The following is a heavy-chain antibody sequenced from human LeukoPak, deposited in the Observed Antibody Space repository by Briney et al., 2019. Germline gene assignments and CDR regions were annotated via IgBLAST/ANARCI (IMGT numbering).Heavy chain of an antibody. CDR3: ARQTGSGLFILP. CDR1: GFTFSTYS. J-gene: IGHJ4*02. Sequence: GGSLRLSCAASGFTFSTYSMNWVRQAPGKGLEWVSSISSSGTYIYYADSVKGRFTISRDNAKNSLYLQMNSLRAEDTAVYYCARQTGSGLFILPGGQGTLVTVSS. V-gene: IGHV3-21*01. D-gene: IGHD3/OR15-3a*01. CDR2: ISSSGTYI.